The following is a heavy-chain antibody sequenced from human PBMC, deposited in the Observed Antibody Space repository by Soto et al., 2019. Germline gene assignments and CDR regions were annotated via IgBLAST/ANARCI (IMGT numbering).Heavy chain of an antibody. Sequence: GASVKVSCKASGGTFSSYAISWVRQAPGQGLEWMGGIIPIFGTANYAQKFQGRVTITADKSTSTAYMELSRLRSEDTAVYYCASYYGSGLFDPWGQGTLVTVSS. D-gene: IGHD3-10*01. J-gene: IGHJ5*02. CDR3: ASYYGSGLFDP. CDR2: IIPIFGTA. CDR1: GGTFSSYA. V-gene: IGHV1-69*06.